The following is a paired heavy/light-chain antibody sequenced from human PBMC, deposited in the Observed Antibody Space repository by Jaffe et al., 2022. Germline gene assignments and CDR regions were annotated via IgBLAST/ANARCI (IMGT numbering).Light chain of an antibody. Sequence: QSALTQPPSASGSPGQSVTISCTGTSSDVGGYNYVSWYQQHPGKAPKLMIYEVSKRPSGVPDRFSGSKSGNTASLTVSGLQAEDEADYYCSSYAGSNPYVVFGGGTKLTVL. CDR3: SSYAGSNPYVV. J-gene: IGLJ2*01. CDR1: SSDVGGYNY. CDR2: EVS. V-gene: IGLV2-8*01.
Heavy chain of an antibody. J-gene: IGHJ5*02. D-gene: IGHD2-15*01. CDR3: ARDFCSGGSCYSLNWFDP. Sequence: EVQLVESGGGLVQPGGSLRLSCAASGFTFSSYSMNWVRQAPGKGLEWVSYISSSSSTIYYADSVKGRFTISRDNAKNSLYLQMNSLRAEDTAVYYCARDFCSGGSCYSLNWFDPWGQGTLVTVSS. V-gene: IGHV3-48*01. CDR2: ISSSSSTI. CDR1: GFTFSSYS.